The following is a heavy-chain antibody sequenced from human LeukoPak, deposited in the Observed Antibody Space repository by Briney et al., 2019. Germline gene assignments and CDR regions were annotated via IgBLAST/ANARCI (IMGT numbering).Heavy chain of an antibody. V-gene: IGHV3-11*01. CDR2: ISRSGSTK. Sequence: GGSLRLSCAASGFTFSDYNMRWIRQAPGKGLEWVSSISRSGSTKYYADSVKGRFAISRDNAKNSLFLQMNSLRAEDTAVYYCARDTSGDYGDYDVGCYFDYWGQGTLVTVSS. J-gene: IGHJ4*02. D-gene: IGHD4-17*01. CDR3: ARDTSGDYGDYDVGCYFDY. CDR1: GFTFSDYN.